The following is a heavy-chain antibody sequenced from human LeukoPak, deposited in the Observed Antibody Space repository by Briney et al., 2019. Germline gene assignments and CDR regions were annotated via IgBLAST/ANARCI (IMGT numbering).Heavy chain of an antibody. CDR2: IKQDGSEK. Sequence: GGSLRLSCAASGFTFSSYWMSWVRQAPGKGLEWVANIKQDGSEKYYVDSVKGRFTISRDNAKNSLYLQMNSLRAEDTAVYYCARDAYCSSTSCYDSWFDPWGQGTLVTVSS. V-gene: IGHV3-7*01. D-gene: IGHD2-2*01. CDR3: ARDAYCSSTSCYDSWFDP. CDR1: GFTFSSYW. J-gene: IGHJ5*02.